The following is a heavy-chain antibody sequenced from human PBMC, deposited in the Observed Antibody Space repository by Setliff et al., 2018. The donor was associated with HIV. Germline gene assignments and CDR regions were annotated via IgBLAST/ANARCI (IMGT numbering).Heavy chain of an antibody. J-gene: IGHJ4*02. D-gene: IGHD5-18*01. CDR3: ARTRGYSYGTLAFTFDY. Sequence: SETLSLTCTVSGGSISSYYWSWIRQPPGKGLEWIGYIYYSGSTNYNPSLKSRVTISVDTSKQQFSLEVSSVTAADTAVYYCARTRGYSYGTLAFTFDYWGQGTLVTVSS. CDR2: IYYSGST. V-gene: IGHV4-59*01. CDR1: GGSISSYY.